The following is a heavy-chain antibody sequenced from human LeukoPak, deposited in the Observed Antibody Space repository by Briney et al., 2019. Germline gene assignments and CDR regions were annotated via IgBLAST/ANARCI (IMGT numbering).Heavy chain of an antibody. Sequence: SVKVSCKASGGTFSSYAISWVRQAPGPGLEWMGGIIPIFGTANYAQKFQGRVTITADKSTSTAYMELSSLRSEETAVYYCARGRSSSSWYIDYYYYMDVWGKGTTVTVSS. CDR2: IIPIFGTA. V-gene: IGHV1-69*06. D-gene: IGHD6-13*01. CDR1: GGTFSSYA. J-gene: IGHJ6*03. CDR3: ARGRSSSSWYIDYYYYMDV.